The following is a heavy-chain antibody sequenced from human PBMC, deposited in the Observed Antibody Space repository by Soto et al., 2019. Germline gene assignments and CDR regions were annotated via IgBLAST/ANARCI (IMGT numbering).Heavy chain of an antibody. J-gene: IGHJ4*02. CDR3: ARYPNPTVAGLPFDL. Sequence: VGSLRLSCAASGFTFSSSWMSWVRQAPGKGLEWVAHTRQDGGQEYYVDSVKGRFTISRDNAKNSLYLQMNSLRVEDTAVYYCARYPNPTVAGLPFDLWGQGTLVTVSS. CDR2: TRQDGGQE. V-gene: IGHV3-7*03. CDR1: GFTFSSSW. D-gene: IGHD6-19*01.